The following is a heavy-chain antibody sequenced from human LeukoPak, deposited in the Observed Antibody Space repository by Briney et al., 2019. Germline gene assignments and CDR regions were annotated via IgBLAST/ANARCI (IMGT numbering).Heavy chain of an antibody. Sequence: GGSLRLSCAASGFTFSSYSMNWVRQAPGKGLEWVSSISSSSSYIYYADSVKGRFTISRDNAKNSLYLQMNSLRAEDTAVYYCARVGYYDILTGYYKDYFDCWGQGTLVTVSS. CDR2: ISSSSSYI. CDR3: ARVGYYDILTGYYKDYFDC. D-gene: IGHD3-9*01. V-gene: IGHV3-21*01. CDR1: GFTFSSYS. J-gene: IGHJ4*02.